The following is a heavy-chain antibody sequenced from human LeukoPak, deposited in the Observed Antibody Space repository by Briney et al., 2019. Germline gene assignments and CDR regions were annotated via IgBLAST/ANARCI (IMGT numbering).Heavy chain of an antibody. V-gene: IGHV3-23*01. CDR1: GFTFSSYD. CDR2: ITGSGATT. Sequence: HPGGSLSLSCAAAGFTFSSYDMKWGRLAPGGVVEWVSAITGSGATTYYADSVRRLFTISRDYSKNALSLQMNLQSVEHTSVYCCAKASLSSADRDALDIWGQATVVTDSS. J-gene: IGHJ3*02. D-gene: IGHD2-15*01. CDR3: AKASLSSADRDALDI.